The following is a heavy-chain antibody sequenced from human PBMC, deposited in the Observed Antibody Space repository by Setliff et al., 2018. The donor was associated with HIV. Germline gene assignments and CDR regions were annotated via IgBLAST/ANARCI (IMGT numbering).Heavy chain of an antibody. J-gene: IGHJ4*02. V-gene: IGHV5-51*01. CDR1: GYSFTNYW. Sequence: PGESPKISCKGSGYSFTNYWIAWVRQMPGRGLEWMGIIYPGDSDTRYSPSFQGQVTISAAKSISTAYLQWSSLKASDTAMYYCARLSVVTATRIYYFDYWGQGTLVTVSS. D-gene: IGHD2-21*02. CDR3: ARLSVVTATRIYYFDY. CDR2: IYPGDSDT.